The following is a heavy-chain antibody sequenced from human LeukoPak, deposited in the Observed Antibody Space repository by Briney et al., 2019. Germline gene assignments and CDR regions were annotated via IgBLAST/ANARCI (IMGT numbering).Heavy chain of an antibody. CDR2: IYYSGST. CDR3: ARHDPYYYDSSGLSFDY. CDR1: GGSISSYY. V-gene: IGHV4-59*08. D-gene: IGHD3-22*01. Sequence: SETLSLTCTVSGGSISSYYWSWIRQTPGKGLEWIGYIYYSGSTNYNPSLKSRVTISVDTSKNQFSLKLSSVTAADTAVYYCARHDPYYYDSSGLSFDYWGQGTLVTVSS. J-gene: IGHJ4*02.